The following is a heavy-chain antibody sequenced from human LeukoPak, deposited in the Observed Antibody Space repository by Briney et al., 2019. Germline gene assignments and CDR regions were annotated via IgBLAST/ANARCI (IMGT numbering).Heavy chain of an antibody. Sequence: SETLSLTCTVSGGSISSSSYYWGWIRQPPGKGLEWIGSIYYSGSTYYNPSLKSRVTISVDTSKNQFSLKLSSVTAADTAVYYCARQDTAMVSPFDYWGQGTLATVSS. D-gene: IGHD5-18*01. CDR3: ARQDTAMVSPFDY. V-gene: IGHV4-39*01. CDR1: GGSISSSSYY. J-gene: IGHJ4*02. CDR2: IYYSGST.